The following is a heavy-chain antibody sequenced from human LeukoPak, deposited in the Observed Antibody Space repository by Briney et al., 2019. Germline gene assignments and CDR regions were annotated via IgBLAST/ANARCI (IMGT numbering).Heavy chain of an antibody. Sequence: SETLSLTCTVSGGSINSYYCSWIRQPPGKGLEWIGFIYHSGSTNSNPSLKSRVTISIDTSKNQFSLKLTSVTAADTAVYYCTSGATSYAFNIWGQGTMVTVSS. V-gene: IGHV4-59*01. CDR1: GGSINSYY. J-gene: IGHJ3*02. CDR3: TSGATSYAFNI. CDR2: IYHSGST.